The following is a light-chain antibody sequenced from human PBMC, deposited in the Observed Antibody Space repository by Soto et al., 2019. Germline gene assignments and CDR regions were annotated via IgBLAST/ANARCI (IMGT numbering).Light chain of an antibody. V-gene: IGLV2-23*01. CDR1: SSDVGTYRH. J-gene: IGLJ1*01. CDR3: CSYAGTSTYV. Sequence: QSALTQPASVSGSPGQSITISCTGTSSDVGTYRHVSWYQQHPGKAPKLMIYEGTKRPSGVSNRFPGSKSGNTASLTISGLQTEDEADYYCCSYAGTSTYVFGTGTKLTVL. CDR2: EGT.